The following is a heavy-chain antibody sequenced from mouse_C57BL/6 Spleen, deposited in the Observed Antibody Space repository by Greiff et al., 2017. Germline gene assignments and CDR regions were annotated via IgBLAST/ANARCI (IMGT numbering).Heavy chain of an antibody. D-gene: IGHD2-1*01. J-gene: IGHJ1*03. CDR2: IDPETGGT. CDR1: GYTFTDYE. CDR3: TRFGENYGNYWYFDV. Sequence: QVQLKESGAELVRPGASVTLSCKASGYTFTDYEMHWVKQTPVHGLEWIGAIDPETGGTAYNQKFKGKAILTADKSSSTAYMELRSLTSEDSAVYYCTRFGENYGNYWYFDVWGTGTTVTVSS. V-gene: IGHV1-15*01.